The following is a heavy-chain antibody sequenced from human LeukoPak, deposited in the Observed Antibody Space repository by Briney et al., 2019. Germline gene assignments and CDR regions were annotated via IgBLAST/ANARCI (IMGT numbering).Heavy chain of an antibody. V-gene: IGHV1-18*01. CDR1: GYTFTGYG. CDR2: ISAYNGNT. D-gene: IGHD3-16*02. J-gene: IGHJ6*03. Sequence: GASVTVSYKPSGYTFTGYGISWVRQAPRQGLEWMGWISAYNGNTNYPQKVQGRVTMTTDTSTSTAYMELRSLRSDDTAVYYCTRDPPVSLDYYYYYMDVWGEGTTVTVSS. CDR3: TRDPPVSLDYYYYYMDV.